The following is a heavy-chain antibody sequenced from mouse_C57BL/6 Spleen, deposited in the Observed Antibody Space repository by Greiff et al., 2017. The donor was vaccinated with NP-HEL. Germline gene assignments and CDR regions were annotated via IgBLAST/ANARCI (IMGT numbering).Heavy chain of an antibody. D-gene: IGHD3-1*01. CDR3: ARTRYFDY. CDR2: IYPGDGDT. CDR1: GYAFSSSW. V-gene: IGHV1-82*01. J-gene: IGHJ2*01. Sequence: VKLMESGPELVKPGASVKISCKASGYAFSSSWMNWVKQRPGKGLEWIGRIYPGDGDTNYNGKFKGKATLTADKSSSTAYMQLSSLTSEDSAVYFLARTRYFDYWGQGTTLTVSS.